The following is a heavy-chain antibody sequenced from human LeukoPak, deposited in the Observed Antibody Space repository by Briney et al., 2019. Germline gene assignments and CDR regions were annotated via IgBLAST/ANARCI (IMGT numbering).Heavy chain of an antibody. Sequence: GESLKISCKASGYSFTNYWIGWVRQMSGKGLEWMGIIYPGDSDTRYSPSFQGQVTISADKSISTAYLQWSSLKASDTAMYYCARIGYCTNGVCYTFDYWGQGTLVTVSS. D-gene: IGHD2-8*01. V-gene: IGHV5-51*01. CDR3: ARIGYCTNGVCYTFDY. J-gene: IGHJ4*02. CDR1: GYSFTNYW. CDR2: IYPGDSDT.